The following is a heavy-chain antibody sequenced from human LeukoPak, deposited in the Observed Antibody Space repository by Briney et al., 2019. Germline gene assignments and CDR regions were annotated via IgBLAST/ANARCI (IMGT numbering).Heavy chain of an antibody. J-gene: IGHJ5*02. CDR2: INHSGST. D-gene: IGHD2-2*02. CDR1: GGSFSGYY. V-gene: IGHV4-34*01. CDR3: AREGYCSSTSCYTAGSFDP. Sequence: SETLSLTCAVYGGSFSGYYWSWIRQPPGKGLEWMGEINHSGSTNYNPSLKRRVTISVDTSKNQFPLKLSSVTAADTAVYYCAREGYCSSTSCYTAGSFDPWGQGTLVTVSS.